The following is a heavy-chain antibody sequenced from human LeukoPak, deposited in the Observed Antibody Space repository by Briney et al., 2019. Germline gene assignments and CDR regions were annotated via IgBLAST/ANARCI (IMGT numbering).Heavy chain of an antibody. CDR1: GGSISSSSYY. J-gene: IGHJ3*01. CDR3: ARHPYYSASGLRGPFDV. Sequence: SETLSLTCTVSGGSISSSSYYWGWIRQPPGKGLEWIGSIYYSGSTYYNPSLKSRVTISVDTSKNQFSLKLSSVTAADTAVYYCARHPYYSASGLRGPFDVWGQGTVVTASS. V-gene: IGHV4-39*01. CDR2: IYYSGST. D-gene: IGHD3-10*01.